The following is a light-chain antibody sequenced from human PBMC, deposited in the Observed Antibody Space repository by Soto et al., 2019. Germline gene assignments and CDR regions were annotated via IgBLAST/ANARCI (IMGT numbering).Light chain of an antibody. CDR3: HSYVTILSAHV. CDR1: GSNIGAGYD. CDR2: ANT. V-gene: IGLV1-40*01. Sequence: QSVLTQPPSVSGAPGQRVTISCTGSGSNIGAGYDIHWYQQVPGTAPKPLIYANTNRASGVPDRFSGSKSGTSASLAITGLQAEYEADYYCHSYVTILSAHVFGPGTKVTVL. J-gene: IGLJ1*01.